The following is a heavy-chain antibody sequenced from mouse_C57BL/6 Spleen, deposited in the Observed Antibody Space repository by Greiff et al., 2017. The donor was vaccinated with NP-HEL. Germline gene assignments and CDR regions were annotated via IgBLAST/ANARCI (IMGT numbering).Heavy chain of an antibody. V-gene: IGHV1-15*01. CDR2: IDPETGGT. J-gene: IGHJ3*01. Sequence: LVESGAELVRPGASVTLSCKASGYTFTDYEMHWVKQTPVHGLEWIGAIDPETGGTAYNQKFKGKAILTADKSSSTAYMELRSLTSEDSAVYYCTRLLAYWGQGTLVTVSA. CDR3: TRLLAY. CDR1: GYTFTDYE.